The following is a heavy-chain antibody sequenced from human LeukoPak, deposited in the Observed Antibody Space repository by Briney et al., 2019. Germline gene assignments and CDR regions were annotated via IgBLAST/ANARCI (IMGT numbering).Heavy chain of an antibody. CDR1: GFIFSDYY. Sequence: GGSLRLSCAASGFIFSDYYMSWIRQAPGKGLEWVSYISSGSTIYYADSVKGRFTISRDNSKNTLYLQMNSLRAEDTAVYYCAKDYRLGYYGSGRNTAGDYWGQGTLVTVSS. CDR3: AKDYRLGYYGSGRNTAGDY. D-gene: IGHD3-10*01. CDR2: ISSGSTI. V-gene: IGHV3-11*01. J-gene: IGHJ4*02.